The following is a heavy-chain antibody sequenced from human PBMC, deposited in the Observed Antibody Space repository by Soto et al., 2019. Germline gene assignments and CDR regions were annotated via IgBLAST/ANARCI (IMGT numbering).Heavy chain of an antibody. V-gene: IGHV1-18*01. Sequence: GASVKVSCKASGYTFTSYGISWVRQAPGQGLEWMGWISAYNGKTNYAQKLQGRDTMTTDTSTSTAYMELRSLRSDDTAVYYCARASNIVVVPAANPYYYGMDVWGQGTTVTV. D-gene: IGHD2-2*01. CDR2: ISAYNGKT. J-gene: IGHJ6*02. CDR3: ARASNIVVVPAANPYYYGMDV. CDR1: GYTFTSYG.